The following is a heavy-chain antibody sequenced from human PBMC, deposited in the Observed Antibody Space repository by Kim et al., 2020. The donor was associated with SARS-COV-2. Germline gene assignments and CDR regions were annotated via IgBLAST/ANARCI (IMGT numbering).Heavy chain of an antibody. V-gene: IGHV4-59*08. J-gene: IGHJ5*02. D-gene: IGHD1-26*01. CDR2: VYYSGST. Sequence: SETLSLTCTVSGGSISNYYWTWIWQPPGKGLDWIGYVYYSGSTNYNPSLKTRVTISVDTSKNQFSLSLSSVTAADTAVYYCARRIPTTPNWFDPWGQGTLVTVSS. CDR1: GGSISNYY. CDR3: ARRIPTTPNWFDP.